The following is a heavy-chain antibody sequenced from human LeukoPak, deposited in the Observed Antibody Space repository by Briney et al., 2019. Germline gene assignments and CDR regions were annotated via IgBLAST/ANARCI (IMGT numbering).Heavy chain of an antibody. CDR1: GFSFISYA. D-gene: IGHD3-10*01. V-gene: IGHV3-23*01. CDR3: ARGSWVSTANAVY. Sequence: PGGSLRLSCVASGFSFISYAMSWVRQAPAGGMEWVSSMKGGGETFYPDSMKGRLTIYRDLSRNTVFLELNNLRDEDTAIYYCARGSWVSTANAVYWGQGTLVTVSS. CDR2: MKGGGET. J-gene: IGHJ4*02.